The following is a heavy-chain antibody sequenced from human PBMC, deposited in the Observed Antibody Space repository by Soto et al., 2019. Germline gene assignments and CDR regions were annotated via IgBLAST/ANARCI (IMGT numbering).Heavy chain of an antibody. V-gene: IGHV3-48*03. D-gene: IGHD3-9*01. Sequence: VELVESGGGLVQPGGSLTLACAASGFNFKTYEMNWVRQAPGKGLEWISYISVSGGTIYYADSVQGRVNISRDNAKNLVCLQMNSLRAEDTAVYHCARRAPIYYDALTGYEEAGMDVWGQGTTVTVSS. CDR1: GFNFKTYE. J-gene: IGHJ6*02. CDR3: ARRAPIYYDALTGYEEAGMDV. CDR2: ISVSGGTI.